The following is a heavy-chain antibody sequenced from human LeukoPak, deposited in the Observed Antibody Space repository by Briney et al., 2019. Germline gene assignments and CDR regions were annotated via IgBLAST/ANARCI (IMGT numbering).Heavy chain of an antibody. CDR1: GFTFSSYA. D-gene: IGHD3-3*01. CDR2: IKKDGSEE. Sequence: GGSLRLSCAASGFTFSSYAMSWVRQAPGRGLEWVANIKKDGSEENYVDSVKGRFTISRDNARNSLYLQMNSLRAEDTAVYYCARDPVRITIFGVLYYMDVWGKGTTVTVSS. CDR3: ARDPVRITIFGVLYYMDV. J-gene: IGHJ6*03. V-gene: IGHV3-7*01.